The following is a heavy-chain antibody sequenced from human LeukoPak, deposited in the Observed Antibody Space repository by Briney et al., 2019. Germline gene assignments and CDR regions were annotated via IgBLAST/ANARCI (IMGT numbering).Heavy chain of an antibody. CDR1: GFTFNSYG. V-gene: IGHV3-9*01. CDR3: AKEARIAAADPYFDY. J-gene: IGHJ4*02. CDR2: ISWNSGSI. D-gene: IGHD6-13*01. Sequence: GGSLRLSCAASGFTFNSYGMHWVRQAPGKGLEWVSGISWNSGSIGYADSVKGRFTISRDNAKNSLYLQMNSLRAEDTALYYCAKEARIAAADPYFDYWGQGTLVTVSS.